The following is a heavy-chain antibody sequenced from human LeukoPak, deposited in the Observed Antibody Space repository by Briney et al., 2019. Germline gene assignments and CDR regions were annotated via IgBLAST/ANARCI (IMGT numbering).Heavy chain of an antibody. J-gene: IGHJ4*02. CDR2: ISGDGSIK. Sequence: GGSLRLSCSASKFTFSHYGMQWVRQAPGKGLEWVAVISGDGSIKIYADSVEGRFTLSRDNSINTVDLQMNSLRAEDTAVYYCVKEYHSRGFGAYFDYWGQGTLVTVSS. V-gene: IGHV3-30*18. D-gene: IGHD3-3*01. CDR1: KFTFSHYG. CDR3: VKEYHSRGFGAYFDY.